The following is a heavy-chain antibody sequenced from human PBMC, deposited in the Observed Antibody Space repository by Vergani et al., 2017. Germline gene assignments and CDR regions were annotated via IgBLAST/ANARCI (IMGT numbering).Heavy chain of an antibody. CDR1: GGSISSYY. J-gene: IGHJ5*02. Sequence: QVQLQESGPGLVKPSETLSLTCTVSGGSISSYYWSWIRQPAGKGLEWIGRIYTSGSTNYNPSLKSRVTMSVDTSKNQFSLKLSSVTAADTAVYYCAKGEGGPGSGIVVVIAIGPWGQGTLVTVSS. D-gene: IGHD2-21*01. V-gene: IGHV4-4*07. CDR2: IYTSGST. CDR3: AKGEGGPGSGIVVVIAIGP.